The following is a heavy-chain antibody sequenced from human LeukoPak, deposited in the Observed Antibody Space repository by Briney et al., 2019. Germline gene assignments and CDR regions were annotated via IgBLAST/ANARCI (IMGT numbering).Heavy chain of an antibody. V-gene: IGHV3-23*01. J-gene: IGHJ4*02. CDR1: GFTFSSYA. CDR3: AKDQGLRFLEWLLPDFDY. D-gene: IGHD3-3*01. Sequence: GGSLRLSCAASGFTFSSYAMSWVRQAPGKGLEWVSAISGSGGSTYYADSVKGRFTISRDNSKNTLYLQMNSLRAEDTAVYYCAKDQGLRFLEWLLPDFDYWGQGTLVTVSS. CDR2: ISGSGGST.